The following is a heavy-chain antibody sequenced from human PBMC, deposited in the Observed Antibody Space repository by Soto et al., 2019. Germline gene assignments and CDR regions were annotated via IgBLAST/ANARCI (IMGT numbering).Heavy chain of an antibody. CDR1: GYTFTGYY. Sequence: ASVKVSCKASGYTFTGYYMHWVRQAPGQGLKWMGWINPNSGGTNYAQKFQGRVTMTRDTSISTAYMELSRLRSDDTAVYYCARAGITGTTPPYYYGMDVWGQGTTVTVSS. D-gene: IGHD1-7*01. CDR2: INPNSGGT. CDR3: ARAGITGTTPPYYYGMDV. J-gene: IGHJ6*02. V-gene: IGHV1-2*02.